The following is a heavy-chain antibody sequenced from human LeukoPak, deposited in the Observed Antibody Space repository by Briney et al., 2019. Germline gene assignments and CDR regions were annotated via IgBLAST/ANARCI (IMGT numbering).Heavy chain of an antibody. CDR2: ISWNSGSI. CDR1: GFTCDDYA. Sequence: GRSLRLSCAASGFTCDDYAMHWVRQAPGKGLEWVSGISWNSGSIGYADSVKGRFTISRDNAKNSLYLQMNSLGAEDTALYYCAGQVVVVAATDWFDPWGQGTLVTVSS. V-gene: IGHV3-9*01. CDR3: AGQVVVVAATDWFDP. D-gene: IGHD2-15*01. J-gene: IGHJ5*02.